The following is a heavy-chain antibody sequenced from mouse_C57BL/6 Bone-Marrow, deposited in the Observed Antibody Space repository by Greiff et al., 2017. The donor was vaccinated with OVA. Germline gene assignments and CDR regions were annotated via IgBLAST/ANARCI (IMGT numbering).Heavy chain of an antibody. J-gene: IGHJ4*01. CDR2: ILPGSGST. V-gene: IGHV1-9*01. CDR1: GYTFTGYW. CDR3: ARSGDYDYDGGYAMDY. D-gene: IGHD2-4*01. Sequence: QVQLKESGAELMKPGASVKLSCKATGYTFTGYWIEWVKQRPGHGLEWIGEILPGSGSTNYNEKFKGKATFTADTSSNTAYMQLSSLTTEDSAIYYCARSGDYDYDGGYAMDYWGQGTSVTVSS.